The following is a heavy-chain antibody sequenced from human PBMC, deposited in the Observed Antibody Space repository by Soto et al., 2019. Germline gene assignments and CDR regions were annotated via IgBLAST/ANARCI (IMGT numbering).Heavy chain of an antibody. D-gene: IGHD3-22*01. CDR2: IIPILGIA. J-gene: IGHJ6*02. CDR1: GGTFSSYT. CDR3: AGSSGYPTYYYGMDV. Sequence: QVQLVQSGAEVKKPGSSVKVSCKASGGTFSSYTISWVRQAPGQGLEWMGRIIPILGIANYAQKFQGRVTITADKSTSTGYMELSSLRSEDTAVYYCAGSSGYPTYYYGMDVWGQGTTVTVSS. V-gene: IGHV1-69*02.